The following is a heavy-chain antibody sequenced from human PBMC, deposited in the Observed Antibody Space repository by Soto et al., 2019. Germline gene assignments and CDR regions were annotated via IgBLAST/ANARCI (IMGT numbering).Heavy chain of an antibody. CDR2: IIPIFGTA. D-gene: IGHD3-10*01. Sequence: SVKVSCKASGGTFSSYAISWVRQAPGQGLEWMGGIIPIFGTANYAQKFQGRVTITADESTSTAYMELSSLRSEDTAVYYCAIADGSGGYYDPESYYYYGMDVWGQGTTVTVSS. V-gene: IGHV1-69*13. CDR1: GGTFSSYA. CDR3: AIADGSGGYYDPESYYYYGMDV. J-gene: IGHJ6*02.